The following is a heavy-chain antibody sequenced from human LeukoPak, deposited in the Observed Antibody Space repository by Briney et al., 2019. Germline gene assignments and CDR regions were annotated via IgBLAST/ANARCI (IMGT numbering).Heavy chain of an antibody. J-gene: IGHJ4*02. Sequence: GASLRISCTGSGYSFTYWITWVRQMPGKGLEWMGTIDPGYSNMKNYNPSLEGHVTISVDKSINTVYLQWSSLKASDSAMYYCATESSGGYSHWGQGTLVTVSS. CDR3: ATESSGGYSH. V-gene: IGHV5-10-1*01. CDR2: IDPGYSNM. CDR1: GYSFTYW. D-gene: IGHD3-10*01.